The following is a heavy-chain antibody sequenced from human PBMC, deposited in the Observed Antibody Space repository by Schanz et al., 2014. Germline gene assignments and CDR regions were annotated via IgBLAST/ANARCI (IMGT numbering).Heavy chain of an antibody. V-gene: IGHV3-33*01. D-gene: IGHD4-17*01. Sequence: VQLLESGGGLVQPGGSLRLSCAASGFAFSVYGMHWVRQAPGKGLEWVAVIWNNGVTKYYADSVRGRFTISRDRFQNTLYLRMSSLRAEDTAVYYCARPRFDYGEVDYWGQGTLVTVSS. CDR3: ARPRFDYGEVDY. CDR2: IWNNGVTK. J-gene: IGHJ4*02. CDR1: GFAFSVYG.